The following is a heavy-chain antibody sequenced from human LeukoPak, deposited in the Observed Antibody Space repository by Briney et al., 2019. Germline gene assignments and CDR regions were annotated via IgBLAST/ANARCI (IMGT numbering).Heavy chain of an antibody. CDR3: ARGLTIFGVVNDAFDF. Sequence: GGSLRLSCAASGFTFSNYWMHWVRQAPGKGLVWVSLINSDGSSTIYADSVKGRFTIFRDNAKNTLYLQMNSLRAEDTAVYYCARGLTIFGVVNDAFDFWGQGTMVTVSS. CDR1: GFTFSNYW. D-gene: IGHD3-3*01. V-gene: IGHV3-74*01. J-gene: IGHJ3*01. CDR2: INSDGSST.